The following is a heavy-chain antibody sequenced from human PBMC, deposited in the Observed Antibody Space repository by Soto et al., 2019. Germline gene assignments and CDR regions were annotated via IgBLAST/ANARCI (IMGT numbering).Heavy chain of an antibody. V-gene: IGHV3-11*01. CDR1: GLTFSDCY. J-gene: IGHJ6*02. Sequence: QVQLVESGGGLVKPGGSLRLSCEASGLTFSDCYMNWIRQAPGKGLEWVSYISSSGSSINYAGSVKGRFTISRDNAKNSLYMQMNSLRAEGTAMYYCARVRFGEWGYAMDVWGQGTTVTVSS. CDR3: ARVRFGEWGYAMDV. CDR2: ISSSGSSI. D-gene: IGHD3-10*01.